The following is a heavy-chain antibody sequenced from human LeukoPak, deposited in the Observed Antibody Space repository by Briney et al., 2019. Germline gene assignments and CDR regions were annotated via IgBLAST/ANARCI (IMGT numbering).Heavy chain of an antibody. CDR2: INSDGSST. D-gene: IGHD3-9*01. V-gene: IGHV3-74*01. J-gene: IGHJ6*02. CDR1: GFTFSSYW. CDR3: ARDQYYDILTGPNPYYYYYGMDV. Sequence: GGSLRLSCAASGFTFSSYWMPWVRQAPGKGLVWVSRINSDGSSTSYADSVKGRFTISRDNAKNTLYLQMNSLRAEDTAVYYCARDQYYDILTGPNPYYYYYGMDVWGQGTTVTVSS.